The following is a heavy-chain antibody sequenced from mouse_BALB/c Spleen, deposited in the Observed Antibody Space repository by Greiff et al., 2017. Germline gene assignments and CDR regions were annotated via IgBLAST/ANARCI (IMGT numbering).Heavy chain of an antibody. V-gene: IGHV1-5*01. Sequence: EVQLHQSGTVLARPGASVKMSCKASGYTFTSYWMHWVKQRPGQGLEWIGAIYPGNSDTSYNQKFKGKAKLTAVTSTSTAYMELSSLTNEDSAVYYCTRRGITTYYWYFDVWGAGTTVTVSS. J-gene: IGHJ1*01. CDR2: IYPGNSDT. CDR1: GYTFTSYW. D-gene: IGHD2-4*01. CDR3: TRRGITTYYWYFDV.